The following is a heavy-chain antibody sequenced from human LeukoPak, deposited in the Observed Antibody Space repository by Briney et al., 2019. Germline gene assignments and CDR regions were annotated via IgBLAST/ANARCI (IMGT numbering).Heavy chain of an antibody. V-gene: IGHV3-23*01. CDR3: AKPLEKYTYGGNLDY. CDR2: ISSSADST. D-gene: IGHD4-23*01. CDR1: GFTFSSYA. Sequence: GGSLRLSCEASGFTFSSYAMSWVRQAPGKGLAWVSVISSSADSTYYADSVKGRFTISRDNSKNTLYLQMNNPRAEDTAVYYCAKPLEKYTYGGNLDYWGQGILVTVSS. J-gene: IGHJ4*02.